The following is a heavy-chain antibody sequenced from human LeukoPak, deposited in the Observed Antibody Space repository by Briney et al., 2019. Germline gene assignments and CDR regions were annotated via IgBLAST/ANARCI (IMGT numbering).Heavy chain of an antibody. D-gene: IGHD1-14*01. CDR1: GYTFNKHG. Sequence: ASVKVSCKASGYTFNKHGISWVRQAPGQGLEWMGWISCYNGDTHYAQKFQGRVTMTTDTSTTTAYMEVSSLRSDDTAVYYCANAPPGGPFDYWGQGTLVTVSS. CDR2: ISCYNGDT. J-gene: IGHJ4*02. V-gene: IGHV1-18*01. CDR3: ANAPPGGPFDY.